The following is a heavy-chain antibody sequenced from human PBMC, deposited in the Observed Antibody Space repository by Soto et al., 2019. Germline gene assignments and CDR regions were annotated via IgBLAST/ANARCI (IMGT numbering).Heavy chain of an antibody. CDR3: ARAGGRHSGGIDY. J-gene: IGHJ4*02. V-gene: IGHV1-69*01. D-gene: IGHD1-26*01. CDR1: GGTFSSYS. CDR2: IIPIFGTA. Sequence: QVQLVQSGAEVKKTGSSVKVSCKASGGTFSSYSIHWVRQAPGQGLEWMGEIIPIFGTANYAQKFQGRVTITADESTSTAYMELSSLRYEDTALYYCARAGGRHSGGIDYWGPGTLVTGSS.